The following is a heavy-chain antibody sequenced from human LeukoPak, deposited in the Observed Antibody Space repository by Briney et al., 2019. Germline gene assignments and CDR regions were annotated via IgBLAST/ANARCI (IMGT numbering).Heavy chain of an antibody. CDR1: GYTFTDYH. V-gene: IGHV1-2*02. D-gene: IGHD2-8*01. CDR2: ITPNSSDT. Sequence: ASVKLSCKSFGYTFTDYHMHWVRQAPGQGLEWMGWITPNSSDTNYAQKFQGRDTMTRDTTISTAYMELSRLRSDDTAVFYCATLMAHLDYWGQGTLFTVSS. CDR3: ATLMAHLDY. J-gene: IGHJ4*02.